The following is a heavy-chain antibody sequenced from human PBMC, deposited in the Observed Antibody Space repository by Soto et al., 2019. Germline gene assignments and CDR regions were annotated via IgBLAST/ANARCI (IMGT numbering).Heavy chain of an antibody. CDR3: AKQGDYDFWSSSNNWLDP. D-gene: IGHD3-3*01. V-gene: IGHV3-23*01. J-gene: IGHJ5*02. CDR2: IGGRGGST. Sequence: GSLRLSCAASGFTFSSYAMSWVRQAPGKGLEWVSAIGGRGGSTYYADSVKGRFTISRDSSKNTLYLQMNSLRAEGTAVYYCAKQGDYDFWSSSNNWLDPWGQGTLVTVSS. CDR1: GFTFSSYA.